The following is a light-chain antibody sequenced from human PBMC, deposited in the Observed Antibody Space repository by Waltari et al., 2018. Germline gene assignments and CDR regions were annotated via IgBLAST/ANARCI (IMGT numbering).Light chain of an antibody. CDR1: QSVSSY. V-gene: IGKV3-11*01. CDR3: QQRSNWPPTLT. Sequence: EIVLTQSPATLSLSPGARATLSCRASQSVSSYLAWYQQKPGQVPRLLIYDASNRTTGIPTRFSCSGSGTDFTLTISSLGPEDFAVYYCQQRSNWPPTLTFGQGTKVEIK. J-gene: IGKJ1*01. CDR2: DAS.